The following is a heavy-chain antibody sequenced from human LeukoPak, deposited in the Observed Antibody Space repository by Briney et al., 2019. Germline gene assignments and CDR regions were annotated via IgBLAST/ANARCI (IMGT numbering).Heavy chain of an antibody. D-gene: IGHD1-26*01. V-gene: IGHV3-30*02. CDR1: GFTFSSYG. Sequence: PGGSLRLSCAASGFTFSSYGMHWVRQAPGKGLEWVAFIRYDGSNKYYADSVKGRFTISRDNSKNTLYLQMNSLRAEDTAVYYCAKDRLRSYPFDYWGQGTLVTVSS. J-gene: IGHJ4*02. CDR3: AKDRLRSYPFDY. CDR2: IRYDGSNK.